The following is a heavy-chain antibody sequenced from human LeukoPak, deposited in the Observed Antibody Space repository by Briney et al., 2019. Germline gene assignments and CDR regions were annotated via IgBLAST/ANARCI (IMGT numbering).Heavy chain of an antibody. CDR3: TTDYVLY. V-gene: IGHV3-66*01. Sequence: GGSLRLSCAASGFTVSSNYMSWVRQAPGKGLEWVSVIYSGGSTYYADSVKGRFTISRDDSKNTLYLQMNSLKTDDTAVYYCTTDYVLYWGQGTLVTVSS. D-gene: IGHD2-8*01. CDR1: GFTVSSNY. CDR2: IYSGGST. J-gene: IGHJ4*02.